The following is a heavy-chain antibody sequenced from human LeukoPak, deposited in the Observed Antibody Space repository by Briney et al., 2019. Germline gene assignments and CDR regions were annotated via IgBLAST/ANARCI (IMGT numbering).Heavy chain of an antibody. CDR1: GGSISTYY. D-gene: IGHD1-26*01. V-gene: IGHV4-59*01. CDR3: ARARVGATSDDALDI. CDR2: IYYTGST. J-gene: IGHJ3*02. Sequence: SETLSLTCAVYGGSISTYYWSWIRQPPGKGLEWIGYIYYTGSTNYNPSLKSRVTISVDTSKNQFSLKLTSVTAADTAVYYCARARVGATSDDALDIWGQGTMVTVSS.